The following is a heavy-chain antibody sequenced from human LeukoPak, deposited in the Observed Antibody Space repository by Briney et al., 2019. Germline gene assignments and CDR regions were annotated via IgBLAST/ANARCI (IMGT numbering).Heavy chain of an antibody. CDR3: ARDGVRDGLYFDR. CDR1: GFTFSSYW. V-gene: IGHV3-7*01. J-gene: IGHJ4*02. D-gene: IGHD5-24*01. CDR2: INQDGSEK. Sequence: PGGSLRLSCAASGFTFSSYWMNWVRQAPGKGLEWVASINQDGSEKYYLDSVKGRFTISRDNAKNSLYLQMNSLRDEDTAVYYCARDGVRDGLYFDRWGQGTLVTVSS.